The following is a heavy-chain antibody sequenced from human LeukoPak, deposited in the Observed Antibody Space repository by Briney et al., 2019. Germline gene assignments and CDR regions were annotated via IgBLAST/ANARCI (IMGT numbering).Heavy chain of an antibody. CDR1: GFTFSSYS. V-gene: IGHV3-21*01. CDR3: ARGGNTAMVSGDY. CDR2: ISSSSSYI. D-gene: IGHD5-18*01. J-gene: IGHJ4*02. Sequence: GGSLRLSCAASGFTFSSYSMNWVRQAPGKGLEWVSSISSSSSYIYYADSVKGRFTISRDNAKNSLYLQMNSLRAEDTAVYYCARGGNTAMVSGDYWAREPWSPSPQ.